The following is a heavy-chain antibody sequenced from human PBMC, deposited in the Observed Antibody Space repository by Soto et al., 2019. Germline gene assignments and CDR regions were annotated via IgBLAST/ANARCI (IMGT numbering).Heavy chain of an antibody. Sequence: GGSLRLSCAASGFTFSSYAMSWVRQAPGKGLEWVSAISGSGGSTYYADSVKGRFTISRDNSKNTLYLQMNSLRAEDTAVYYCAKGSSKYYDFWSGRSYNWFDPWGQGTLVTVSS. D-gene: IGHD3-3*01. V-gene: IGHV3-23*01. CDR1: GFTFSSYA. J-gene: IGHJ5*02. CDR2: ISGSGGST. CDR3: AKGSSKYYDFWSGRSYNWFDP.